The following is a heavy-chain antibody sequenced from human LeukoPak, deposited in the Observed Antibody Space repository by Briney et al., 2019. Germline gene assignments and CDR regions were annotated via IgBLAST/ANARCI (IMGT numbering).Heavy chain of an antibody. J-gene: IGHJ6*04. Sequence: ASVKVSCKASGYTFTSYGISWVRQAPGHGLEWMGWISAYNGNTNYAQKIQGRVTMTIETSTSTAYMELRSLRSDDTAVYYCARHAARRALYYYYGMDVWGKGTTVTVSS. CDR1: GYTFTSYG. CDR2: ISAYNGNT. D-gene: IGHD6-6*01. V-gene: IGHV1-18*04. CDR3: ARHAARRALYYYYGMDV.